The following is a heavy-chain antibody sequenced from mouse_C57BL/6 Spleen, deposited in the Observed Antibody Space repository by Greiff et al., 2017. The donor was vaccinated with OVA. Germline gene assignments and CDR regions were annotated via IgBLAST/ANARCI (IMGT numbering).Heavy chain of an antibody. Sequence: QVHVKQSGPGLVQPSQSLSITCTVSGFSLTSYGVHWVRQSPGKGLEWLGVIWRGGSTDYNAAFMSRLSITKDNSKSQVFFKMNSLQADDTAIYTCAKKIDGSSYDAMDYWGQGTSVTVSS. CDR2: IWRGGST. CDR1: GFSLTSYG. V-gene: IGHV2-5*01. CDR3: AKKIDGSSYDAMDY. D-gene: IGHD1-1*01. J-gene: IGHJ4*01.